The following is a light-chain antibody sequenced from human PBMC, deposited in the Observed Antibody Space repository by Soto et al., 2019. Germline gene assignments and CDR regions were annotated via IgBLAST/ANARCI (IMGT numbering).Light chain of an antibody. CDR1: QGIGSS. CDR2: TAS. CDR3: QQRNSYPIT. Sequence: DIQLTQSPSLLSASVGDRVTITCRASQGIGSSLAWYHQKAGKAPKLLIHTASTLQSGVPSRFSGSGSGTESTLPLTSLQPEDFATYYCQQRNSYPITFGQGTRREIK. V-gene: IGKV1-9*01. J-gene: IGKJ5*01.